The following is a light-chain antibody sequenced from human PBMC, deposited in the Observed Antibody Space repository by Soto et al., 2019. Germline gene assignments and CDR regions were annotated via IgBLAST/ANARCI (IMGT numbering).Light chain of an antibody. Sequence: DIQMTQSPSTLSASVGARVSIACRASPSISSSLAWYQQKPGKAPKLLIYDASSLESGVPSRFSGSGSATEFTLSINSLQPQDFATYYCQQYHRYSWTFGQGTKVEIK. J-gene: IGKJ1*01. CDR3: QQYHRYSWT. V-gene: IGKV1-5*01. CDR2: DAS. CDR1: PSISSS.